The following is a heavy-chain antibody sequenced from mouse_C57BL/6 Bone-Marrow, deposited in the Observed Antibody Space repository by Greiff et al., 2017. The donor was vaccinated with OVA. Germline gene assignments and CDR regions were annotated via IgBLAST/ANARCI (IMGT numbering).Heavy chain of an antibody. CDR1: GYTFTSYG. D-gene: IGHD1-1*01. CDR3: ARLDYYGSSSYYFDY. Sequence: VQLQQSGAELARPGASVKLSCKASGYTFTSYGISWVKQRTGQGLEWIGEIYPRSGNTYYNEQFKGKATLTADKSSSTAYMELRSLTSEDSAVYFCARLDYYGSSSYYFDYWGQGTTLTVSS. V-gene: IGHV1-81*01. J-gene: IGHJ2*01. CDR2: IYPRSGNT.